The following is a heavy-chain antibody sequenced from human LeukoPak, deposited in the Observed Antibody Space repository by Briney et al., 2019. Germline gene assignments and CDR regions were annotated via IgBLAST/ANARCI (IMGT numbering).Heavy chain of an antibody. J-gene: IGHJ5*02. CDR1: GGSFSGYY. CDR2: INHSGST. D-gene: IGHD6-13*01. V-gene: IGHV4-34*01. CDR3: ARKYSSSSYNWFDP. Sequence: SSETLSLTCAVYGGSFSGYYWSWIRQPPGKGLEWIGEINHSGSTNYNPSLKSRVTISVDTSKNQFSLKLSSVTAAGTAVYYCARKYSSSSYNWFDPWGQGTLVTVSS.